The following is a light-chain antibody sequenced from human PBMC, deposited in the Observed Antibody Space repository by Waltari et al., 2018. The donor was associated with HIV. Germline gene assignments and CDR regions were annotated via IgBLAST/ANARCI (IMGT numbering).Light chain of an antibody. J-gene: IGLJ2*01. CDR1: RLDNKY. CDR2: QDK. V-gene: IGLV3-1*01. CDR3: QAWSSNTAVV. Sequence: SYELTQPPSVSVSPGQTASITCSGDRLDNKYVSWYQQKPGHSPVLVIYQDKKRPSGIPERFSGSNSGKTAPLTISGTQAMDEADYYCQAWSSNTAVVFGGGTTLTVL.